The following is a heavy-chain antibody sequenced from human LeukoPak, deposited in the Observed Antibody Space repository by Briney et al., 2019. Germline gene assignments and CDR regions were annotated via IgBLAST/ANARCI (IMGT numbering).Heavy chain of an antibody. J-gene: IGHJ4*02. Sequence: ASVKVSCKASGNTFTGYYMNWVRQAPGQGLEWMGWINPNSGGTNYAQKFQGRVTMTRDTSISTAYMELSRLRSDDTAVYYCATGEERFLEWSPFDYWGQGTLVTVSS. CDR1: GNTFTGYY. D-gene: IGHD3-3*01. V-gene: IGHV1-2*02. CDR2: INPNSGGT. CDR3: ATGEERFLEWSPFDY.